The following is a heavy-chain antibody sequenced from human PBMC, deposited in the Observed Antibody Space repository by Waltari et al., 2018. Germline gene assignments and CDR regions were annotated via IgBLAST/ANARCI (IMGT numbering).Heavy chain of an antibody. D-gene: IGHD3-3*01. CDR2: IYHSGST. V-gene: IGHV4-4*02. CDR1: GGSISSSNW. Sequence: QVQLQESGPGLVKPSGTLSLTCAVSGGSISSSNWWSWVRQPPGKGLEWIGEIYHSGSTNYNPSLKSRVTISVDKSKNQFSLKLSSVTAADTAVYYCARDSRITIFGVAPGYYYYGMDVWGQGTTVTVSS. CDR3: ARDSRITIFGVAPGYYYYGMDV. J-gene: IGHJ6*02.